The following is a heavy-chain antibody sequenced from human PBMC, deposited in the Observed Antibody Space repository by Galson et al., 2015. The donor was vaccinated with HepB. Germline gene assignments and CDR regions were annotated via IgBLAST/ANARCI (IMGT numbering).Heavy chain of an antibody. D-gene: IGHD6-19*01. V-gene: IGHV4-61*01. CDR3: ARPPAIAVAGSDYFDY. J-gene: IGHJ4*02. CDR1: GGSVSSGSYY. Sequence: ETLSLTCTVSGGSVSSGSYYWSWIRQPPGKGLEWIGYIYYSGSTNYNPSLKSRVTISVDTSKNQFSLKLSSVTAADTGVYYCARPPAIAVAGSDYFDYWGQGTLVTVSS. CDR2: IYYSGST.